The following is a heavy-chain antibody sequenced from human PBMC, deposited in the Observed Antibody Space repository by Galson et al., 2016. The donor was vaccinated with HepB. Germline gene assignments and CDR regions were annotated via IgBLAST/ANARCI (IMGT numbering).Heavy chain of an antibody. CDR3: ARLHVDPEIGWEFDS. CDR1: GVSLNHIL. Sequence: SETLSLTCSVSGVSLNHILWSWVRQSPGRGLEWIGYIVHTGVTNYNPSVKGRVSISIDPAKSQFTLKLTSVTAADTALYYCARLHVDPEIGWEFDSWGQGLLVTVSP. J-gene: IGHJ4*02. CDR2: IVHTGVT. D-gene: IGHD6-19*01. V-gene: IGHV4-59*01.